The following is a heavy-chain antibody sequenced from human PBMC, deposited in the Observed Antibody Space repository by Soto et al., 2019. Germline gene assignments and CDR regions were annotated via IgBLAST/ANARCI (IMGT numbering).Heavy chain of an antibody. CDR1: GGSISSGDYY. CDR2: IYYSGST. J-gene: IGHJ5*02. D-gene: IGHD2-2*01. V-gene: IGHV4-30-4*01. Sequence: QVQLQESGPGLVKPSQTLSLTCTVSGGSISSGDYYWSWIRQPPGKGLEWIGYIYYSGSTYYNPSLQSRVPISVETTKNQFSLQLSSVTAAETAVYYCASGVPLGGHNWFDPWGQGTLVTVSS. CDR3: ASGVPLGGHNWFDP.